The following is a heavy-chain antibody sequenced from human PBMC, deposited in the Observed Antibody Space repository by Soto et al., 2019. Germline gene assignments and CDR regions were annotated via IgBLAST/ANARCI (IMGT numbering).Heavy chain of an antibody. D-gene: IGHD2-2*01. CDR3: ARDRRYCSSTSCYARDNWFDP. V-gene: IGHV1-69*04. CDR1: GYTFTSYY. J-gene: IGHJ5*02. Sequence: SVKVSCKASGYTFTSYYMHWVRQAPGQGLEWMGRIIPILGIANYAQKFQGRVTITADKSTSTAYMELSSLRSEDTAVYYCARDRRYCSSTSCYARDNWFDPWGQGTLVTVSS. CDR2: IIPILGIA.